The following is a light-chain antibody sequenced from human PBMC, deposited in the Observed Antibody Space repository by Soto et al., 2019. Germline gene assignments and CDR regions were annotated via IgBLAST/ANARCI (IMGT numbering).Light chain of an antibody. CDR2: GAS. Sequence: EIVMPQSPATLSVSPGERATLSCRASQSVSSNLAWYQQKPGQAPRLLIYGASTRAPGIPARFSGRGPGTELTLTISSLQSEDFGVYYCQQYNNWPPVYTFGQGTKLEIK. CDR3: QQYNNWPPVYT. V-gene: IGKV3-15*01. J-gene: IGKJ2*01. CDR1: QSVSSN.